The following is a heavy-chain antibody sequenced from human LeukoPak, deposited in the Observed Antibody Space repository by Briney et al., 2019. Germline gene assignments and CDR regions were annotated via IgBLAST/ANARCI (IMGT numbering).Heavy chain of an antibody. Sequence: ASVKVSCKASGYTFTGYYMHWVRQAPGQGLEWMGWINPNSGGTNYAQKFQGRVTMTRDTSISTAYMELSRLRSDDTAVYYCARGGDDSSMYYYYYYMDVWGKGTTVTISS. J-gene: IGHJ6*03. D-gene: IGHD6-13*01. V-gene: IGHV1-2*02. CDR3: ARGGDDSSMYYYYYYMDV. CDR2: INPNSGGT. CDR1: GYTFTGYY.